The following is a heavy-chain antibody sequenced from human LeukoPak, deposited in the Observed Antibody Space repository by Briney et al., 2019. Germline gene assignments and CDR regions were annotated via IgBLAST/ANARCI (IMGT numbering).Heavy chain of an antibody. Sequence: SVKVSCKASGGTFSSYAISWVRQAPGQGLGWTGGIIPIFGTANYAQKFQGRVTITADESTSTAYMELSSLRSEDTTVYYCASWGGQLGYCSGGSCENWFDPWGQGTLVTVSS. CDR1: GGTFSSYA. J-gene: IGHJ5*02. V-gene: IGHV1-69*13. CDR3: ASWGGQLGYCSGGSCENWFDP. CDR2: IIPIFGTA. D-gene: IGHD2-15*01.